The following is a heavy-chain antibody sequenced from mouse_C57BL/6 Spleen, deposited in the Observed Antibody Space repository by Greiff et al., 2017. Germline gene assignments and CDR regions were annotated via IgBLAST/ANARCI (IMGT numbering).Heavy chain of an antibody. CDR3: ARGDGYPYYFDY. V-gene: IGHV1-26*01. D-gene: IGHD2-3*01. CDR2: INPNNGGT. Sequence: EVQLQQSGPELVKPGASVKISCKASGYTFTDYYMNWVKQSHGKSLEWIGDINPNNGGTSYNQKFKGKATLTVDKSSSTAYMELRSLTSEDSAVYYCARGDGYPYYFDYWGQGTTLTVSS. J-gene: IGHJ2*01. CDR1: GYTFTDYY.